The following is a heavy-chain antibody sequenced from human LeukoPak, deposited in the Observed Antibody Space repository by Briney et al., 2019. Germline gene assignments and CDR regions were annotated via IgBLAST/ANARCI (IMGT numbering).Heavy chain of an antibody. Sequence: GGSLRLSCAASGFTFNSYAMSWVRQAPGKGLEWVSSFSGSGDTTHYADSVKGRFTISRDTSKKTLYLQMRSPRAEDSAVYYCAKSPPRRIARGVIYFEGWGQGTLVTVSS. V-gene: IGHV3-23*01. CDR2: FSGSGDTT. D-gene: IGHD3-10*01. J-gene: IGHJ4*02. CDR3: AKSPPRRIARGVIYFEG. CDR1: GFTFNSYA.